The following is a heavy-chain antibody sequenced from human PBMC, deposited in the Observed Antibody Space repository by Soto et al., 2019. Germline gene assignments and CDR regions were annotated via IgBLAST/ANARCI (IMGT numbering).Heavy chain of an antibody. J-gene: IGHJ6*02. CDR3: ARGDTAMADGMLYYYGMDV. V-gene: IGHV1-69*13. Sequence: SVKVSCKASGGTFSSYAISWVQQAPGQGLEWMGGIIPIFGTANYAQKFQGRVTITADESTSTAYMELSSLRSEDTAVYYCARGDTAMADGMLYYYGMDVWGQGTTVTVSS. CDR1: GGTFSSYA. D-gene: IGHD5-18*01. CDR2: IIPIFGTA.